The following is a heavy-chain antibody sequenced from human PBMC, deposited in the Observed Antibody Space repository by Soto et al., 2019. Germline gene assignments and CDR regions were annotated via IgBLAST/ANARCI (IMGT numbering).Heavy chain of an antibody. CDR3: ARGSTNGGWTWFDP. J-gene: IGHJ5*02. CDR1: GFTYDDYA. CDR2: ISWNSGYI. D-gene: IGHD2-8*01. Sequence: PGGSLRLSCAASGFTYDDYAMHWVRQAPGKGLEWVSGISWNSGYIDYADSVKGRFTISRDNAKNSLYLQMNSLRAEDMFVYFCARGSTNGGWTWFDPWGQGTLVTVSS. V-gene: IGHV3-9*03.